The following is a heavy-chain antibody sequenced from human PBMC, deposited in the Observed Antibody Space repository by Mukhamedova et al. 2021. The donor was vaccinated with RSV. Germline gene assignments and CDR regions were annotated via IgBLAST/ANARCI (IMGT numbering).Heavy chain of an antibody. V-gene: IGHV3-23*01. Sequence: VSHISGSGTNTHYADSVKGRFTISRDNSKNTLSLQMDSLRADDAAVYYCAKSRYDSSGYYLIIFFDSCGPGTLVTVSS. CDR2: ISGSGTNT. D-gene: IGHD3-22*01. CDR3: AKSRYDSSGYYLIIFFDS. J-gene: IGHJ4*02.